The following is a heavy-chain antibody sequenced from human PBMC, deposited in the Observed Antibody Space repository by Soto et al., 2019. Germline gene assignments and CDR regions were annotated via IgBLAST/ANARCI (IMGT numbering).Heavy chain of an antibody. CDR2: INPSGGST. J-gene: IGHJ4*02. Sequence: QVQLVQSGAEVKKPGASVKVSCKASGYTFTSYYMHWVRQAPGKGLEWIGIINPSGGSTTYAQTLQGRVTMARDTSASTVYMELSSPTAEDTAVYYFASVGGYSYGGVDYWGQGTLVTVSS. CDR1: GYTFTSYY. CDR3: ASVGGYSYGGVDY. V-gene: IGHV1-46*03. D-gene: IGHD5-18*01.